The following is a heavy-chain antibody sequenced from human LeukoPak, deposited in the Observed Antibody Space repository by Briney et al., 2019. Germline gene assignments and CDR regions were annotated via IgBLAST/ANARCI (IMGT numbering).Heavy chain of an antibody. CDR1: GGSVSSASYY. Sequence: SQTLSLTCTVSGGSVSSASYYWSWVRQPAGKGLEWIGLIHMSGSTNYNPSLKSRVTISVDTSKNQFSLQLSSLTAADTAVYYCAGGYSSGWTAGLDFWGQGTLVTVSS. CDR2: IHMSGST. D-gene: IGHD3-22*01. J-gene: IGHJ4*02. CDR3: AGGYSSGWTAGLDF. V-gene: IGHV4-61*02.